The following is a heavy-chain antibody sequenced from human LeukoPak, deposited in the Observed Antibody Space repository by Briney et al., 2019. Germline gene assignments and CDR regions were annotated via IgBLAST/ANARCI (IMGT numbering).Heavy chain of an antibody. Sequence: ASVKVSCKASGYTFTNYAINWVRQAPGQGLEWMGWINTNTGNPTYAQGFTGRFVFSLDTSVSTAYLQISSLKAEDTAVYYCARDGLRGAYNWFDPWGQGTLVTVSS. D-gene: IGHD4-17*01. CDR2: INTNTGNP. CDR3: ARDGLRGAYNWFDP. J-gene: IGHJ5*02. CDR1: GYTFTNYA. V-gene: IGHV7-4-1*02.